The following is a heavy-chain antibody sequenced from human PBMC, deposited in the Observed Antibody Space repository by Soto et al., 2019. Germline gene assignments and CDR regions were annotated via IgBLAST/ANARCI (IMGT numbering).Heavy chain of an antibody. CDR2: ISVSDAFI. Sequence: GGSLILSCAASGFTFSSYAMSWVRQAPGKGLEWVSGISVSDAFIYYADSVRGRFSISRDASENILYLQMNSLRVDDTALYYCTRETVAGITGLDYWGPGTLVTVSS. D-gene: IGHD1-20*01. J-gene: IGHJ4*02. V-gene: IGHV3-23*01. CDR1: GFTFSSYA. CDR3: TRETVAGITGLDY.